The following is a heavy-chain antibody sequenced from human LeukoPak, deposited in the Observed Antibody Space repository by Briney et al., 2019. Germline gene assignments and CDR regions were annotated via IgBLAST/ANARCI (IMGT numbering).Heavy chain of an antibody. CDR1: GGSFSGYC. CDR3: ARSSIYYDSSGCRI. Sequence: PSETLSLTCAVYGGSFSGYCWSWIRQPPGKGLEWIGEINHSGTTNYNPSLKSRVTISVDTSKNQFSLKLSSVTAADTAVYYCARSSIYYDSSGCRIWGQGTLVTVSS. D-gene: IGHD3-22*01. CDR2: INHSGTT. J-gene: IGHJ4*02. V-gene: IGHV4-34*01.